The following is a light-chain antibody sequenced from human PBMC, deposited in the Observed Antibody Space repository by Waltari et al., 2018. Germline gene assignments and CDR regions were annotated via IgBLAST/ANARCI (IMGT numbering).Light chain of an antibody. V-gene: IGLV1-44*01. CDR2: SNK. CDR3: AAWDDSLNGQV. CDR1: SSNIGSNT. Sequence: QSVLTQPPSASGTPGQRVTISCSGSSSNIGSNTVNWYQQLPGTAPKRLIYSNKQRPSGVPDRCSGSKSGTSASLAISGLQSEDEADYYCAAWDDSLNGQVFGGGTKLTVL. J-gene: IGLJ3*02.